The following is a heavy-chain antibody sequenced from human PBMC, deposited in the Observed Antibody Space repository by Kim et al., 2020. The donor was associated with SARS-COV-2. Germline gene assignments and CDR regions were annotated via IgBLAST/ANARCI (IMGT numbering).Heavy chain of an antibody. CDR1: GFTFSSYA. D-gene: IGHD3-22*01. Sequence: GGSLRLSCAASGFTFSSYAMSWVRQAPGKGLEWVSAISGSGGSTYYADSVKGRFTISRDNSKNTLYLQMNSLRAEDTAVYYCAKAQVGSSGYVWPDFDYWGQGTLVTVSS. V-gene: IGHV3-23*01. CDR3: AKAQVGSSGYVWPDFDY. J-gene: IGHJ4*02. CDR2: ISGSGGST.